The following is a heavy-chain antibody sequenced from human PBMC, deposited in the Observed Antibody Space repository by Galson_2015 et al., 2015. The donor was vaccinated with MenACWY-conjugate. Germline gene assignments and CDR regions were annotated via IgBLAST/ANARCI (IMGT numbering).Heavy chain of an antibody. CDR2: ISGSGGST. CDR1: GFTFSSYA. V-gene: IGHV3-23*01. CDR3: AKDSSIGIAKTH. Sequence: SLRLSCAASGFTFSSYAMSWVRQAPGKGLEWVSAISGSGGSTYYADSVKGRFTISRDNSKNTLYLQMNSLRAEDTAVYYCAKDSSIGIAKTHWGQGTLVTVSS. D-gene: IGHD6-13*01. J-gene: IGHJ4*02.